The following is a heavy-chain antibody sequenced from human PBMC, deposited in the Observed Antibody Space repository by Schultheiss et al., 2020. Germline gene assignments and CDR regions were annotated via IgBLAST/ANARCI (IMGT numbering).Heavy chain of an antibody. CDR1: GGPISSSSYY. CDR2: IYYSGST. V-gene: IGHV4-39*07. Sequence: SETLSLTCTVSGGPISSSSYYWGWIRQPPGKGLEWIGSIYYSGSTNYNPSLQSRVTISVDTSRNQFSLKLSSVTAADTAVYYCAREKSGTNSLDCWGQGTLVTVSS. J-gene: IGHJ4*02. D-gene: IGHD1-26*01. CDR3: AREKSGTNSLDC.